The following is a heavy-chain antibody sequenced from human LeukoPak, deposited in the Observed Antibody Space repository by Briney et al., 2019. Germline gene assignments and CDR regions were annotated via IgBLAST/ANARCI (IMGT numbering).Heavy chain of an antibody. CDR3: ARGRCSSTSCHYYYYGMDV. J-gene: IGHJ6*02. CDR2: ISAYNGNT. D-gene: IGHD2-2*01. CDR1: GYTFTSYG. Sequence: ASVTVSCKASGYTFTSYGISWVRQAPGQGLEWMGWISAYNGNTNYAQKLQGRVTMTTDTSTSTAYMELRSLRSDDTAVYYCARGRCSSTSCHYYYYGMDVWGQGTTVTVSS. V-gene: IGHV1-18*01.